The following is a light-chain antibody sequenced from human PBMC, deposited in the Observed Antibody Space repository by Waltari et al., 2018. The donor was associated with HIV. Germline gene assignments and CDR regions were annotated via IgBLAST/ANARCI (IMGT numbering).Light chain of an antibody. CDR2: SNN. V-gene: IGLV1-44*01. J-gene: IGLJ3*02. CDR3: AAWDDNMNGWV. CDR1: RSTHHSNT. Sequence: QSVLTQPPSASGPPGPRVTTSCSGRRSTHHSNTVTWDQQLPGTAPKLLIYSNNQRPSGIPDRFSVSKSGTSASLAISGLQSEDEADYYCAAWDDNMNGWVFGGGTKLTVL.